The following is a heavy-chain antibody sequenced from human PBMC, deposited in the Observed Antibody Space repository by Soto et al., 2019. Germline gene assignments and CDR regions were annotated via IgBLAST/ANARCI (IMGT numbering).Heavy chain of an antibody. J-gene: IGHJ3*02. CDR3: ARDLRKIVGATTFYAFDI. CDR1: GFTFSSYS. V-gene: IGHV3-48*02. CDR2: ISSSSSTI. D-gene: IGHD1-26*01. Sequence: PGGSLRLSCAASGFTFSSYSMNWVRQAPGKGLEWVSYISSSSSTIYYADSVKGRFTISRDNAENSLYLQMNSLRDEDTAVYYCARDLRKIVGATTFYAFDIWGQGTMVTVSS.